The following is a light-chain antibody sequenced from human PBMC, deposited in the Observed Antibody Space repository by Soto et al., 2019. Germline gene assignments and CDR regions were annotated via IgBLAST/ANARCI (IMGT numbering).Light chain of an antibody. J-gene: IGKJ1*01. CDR3: QQYGSYSWT. CDR2: DAS. Sequence: DIQMPPSPSTLSASVGDRVTITCRASQSISSWLAWYQQKPGKAPKVLIYDASSLKSGVPSRFSGSGSATEFTLTISSLHPDDFATYYCQQYGSYSWTFGQGTKVDI. CDR1: QSISSW. V-gene: IGKV1-5*01.